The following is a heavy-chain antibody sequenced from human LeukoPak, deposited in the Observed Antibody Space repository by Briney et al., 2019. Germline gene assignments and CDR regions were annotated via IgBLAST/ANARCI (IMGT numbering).Heavy chain of an antibody. V-gene: IGHV1-69*10. CDR3: ARDSGSYYYFDY. J-gene: IGHJ4*02. CDR2: IIPILGIA. Sequence: EASVKVSCKASGGTFSSYAISWVRQAPGQGLEWMGGIIPILGIANYAQKFQGRVTITADKSTSTAYMELSSLRSEDTAVYYCARDSGSYYYFDYWGQGTLVTVSS. D-gene: IGHD1-26*01. CDR1: GGTFSSYA.